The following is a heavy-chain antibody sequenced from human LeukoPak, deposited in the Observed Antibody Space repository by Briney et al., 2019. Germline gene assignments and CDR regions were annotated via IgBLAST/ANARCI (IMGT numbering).Heavy chain of an antibody. CDR3: ARDYYGSGSYYGHMDV. V-gene: IGHV1-2*02. Sequence: PGASVKVSCKASGYTFTGYYMHWVRQAPGQGLEWMGWINPNSGGTNYVQKFQGRVTMTRDTSISTAYMELSRLRSDDTAVYYCARDYYGSGSYYGHMDVWGKGTTVTVSS. CDR1: GYTFTGYY. CDR2: INPNSGGT. D-gene: IGHD3-10*01. J-gene: IGHJ6*03.